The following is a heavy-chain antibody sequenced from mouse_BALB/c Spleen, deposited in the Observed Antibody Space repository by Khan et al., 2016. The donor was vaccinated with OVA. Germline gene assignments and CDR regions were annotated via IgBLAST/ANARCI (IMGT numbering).Heavy chain of an antibody. Sequence: EVQLVESGPGLVKPSQSLSLTCTVTGYSITSEYTWNWIRQFPGNKLEWMGFISYSGNTRYNPSLKSRISITRDTSKNQVFLQLNSVTSEDTATYYCARKDYYDYDPFPYWGQGTLVTVSA. J-gene: IGHJ3*01. CDR1: GYSITSEYT. CDR2: ISYSGNT. V-gene: IGHV3-2*02. D-gene: IGHD2-4*01. CDR3: ARKDYYDYDPFPY.